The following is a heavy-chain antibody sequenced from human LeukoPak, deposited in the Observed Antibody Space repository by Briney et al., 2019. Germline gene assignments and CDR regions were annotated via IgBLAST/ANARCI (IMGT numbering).Heavy chain of an antibody. V-gene: IGHV3-21*01. CDR2: ISSSSSYI. J-gene: IGHJ3*02. Sequence: GGSLRLSCAASGFTFSNYWMNWVRQAPGKGLEWVSSISSSSSYIYYADSVKGRFTISRDNAKNSLYLQMNSLRAEDTAVYYCARVGNEGAFDIWGQGTMVTVSS. D-gene: IGHD2-8*01. CDR3: ARVGNEGAFDI. CDR1: GFTFSNYW.